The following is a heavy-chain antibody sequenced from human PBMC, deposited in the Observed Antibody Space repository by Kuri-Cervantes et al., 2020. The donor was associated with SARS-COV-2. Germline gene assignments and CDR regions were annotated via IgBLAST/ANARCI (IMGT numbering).Heavy chain of an antibody. CDR2: IFSNDEK. Sequence: SGPTLVKPPQTLTLTCTVSGFSLSNARMGVSCIRQLPGKALEWLAHIFSNDEKSYSTSLKSRLTISKDTYKSQVVLTMTNMDPVDTATYYCAHRRSGWGYFDYWCQGTLVTVSS. D-gene: IGHD6-19*01. V-gene: IGHV2-26*01. CDR1: GFSLSNARMG. J-gene: IGHJ4*02. CDR3: AHRRSGWGYFDY.